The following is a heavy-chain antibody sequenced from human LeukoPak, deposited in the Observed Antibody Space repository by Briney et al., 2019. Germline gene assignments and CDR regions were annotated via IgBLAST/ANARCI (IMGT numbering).Heavy chain of an antibody. Sequence: GGSLRLSCAASGFTFDDYAMRWVRQAPGNGLEWVSLINGDGDTTDYADSVKGRFTISRDNSKNSLYLQMNSLRTEDTALYYCTRSGLTYYFGMDVWGQGTTVTVSS. D-gene: IGHD3-9*01. V-gene: IGHV3-43*02. CDR3: TRSGLTYYFGMDV. CDR1: GFTFDDYA. J-gene: IGHJ6*02. CDR2: INGDGDTT.